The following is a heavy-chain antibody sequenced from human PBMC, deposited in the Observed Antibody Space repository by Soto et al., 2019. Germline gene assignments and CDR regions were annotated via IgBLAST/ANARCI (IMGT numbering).Heavy chain of an antibody. D-gene: IGHD6-13*01. CDR3: AKDHPQQLVSLYYFDY. CDR1: GFTFSSYA. Sequence: PGGSLRLSCAASGFTFSSYAMSWVRQAPGKGLEWVSAISGSGGSTYYADSVKGRFTISRDNSKNTLYLQMNSLRAEDTAVYYCAKDHPQQLVSLYYFDYWGQGTLVTVSS. J-gene: IGHJ4*02. CDR2: ISGSGGST. V-gene: IGHV3-23*01.